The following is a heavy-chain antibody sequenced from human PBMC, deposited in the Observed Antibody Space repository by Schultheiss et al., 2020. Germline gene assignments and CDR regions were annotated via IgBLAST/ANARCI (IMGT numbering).Heavy chain of an antibody. D-gene: IGHD1-1*01. V-gene: IGHV4-61*02. CDR3: ARDWELERRDAFDI. CDR2: IYTSGST. CDR1: GGSISSGSYY. Sequence: SETLSLTCTVSGGSISSGSYYWSWIRQPAGKGLEWIGRIYTSGSTNYNPSLKSRVTISVDTSKNQFSLKLSSVTAADTAVYYCARDWELERRDAFDIWGQGTMVTVSS. J-gene: IGHJ3*02.